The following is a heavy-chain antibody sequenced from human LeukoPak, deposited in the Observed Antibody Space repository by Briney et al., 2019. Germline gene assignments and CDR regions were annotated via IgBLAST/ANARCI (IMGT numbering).Heavy chain of an antibody. CDR3: ARGHYDSSGYPLDH. CDR2: INSDESYP. J-gene: IGHJ4*02. D-gene: IGHD3-22*01. CDR1: GFSFSSYW. V-gene: IGHV3-74*01. Sequence: GGSLRLSCAASGFSFSSYWMHWVRQVPGKGLVLVSHINSDESYPSYADSVKGRFTISRDNAKNTLYLQMNSLRAEDTAVYYCARGHYDSSGYPLDHWGQGTLVTVSS.